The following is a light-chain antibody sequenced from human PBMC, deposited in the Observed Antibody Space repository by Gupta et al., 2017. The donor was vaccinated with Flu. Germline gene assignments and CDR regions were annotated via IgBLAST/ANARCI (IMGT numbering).Light chain of an antibody. J-gene: IGKJ1*01. V-gene: IGKV2-28*01. CDR2: LGS. CDR3: MQALQTRT. Sequence: VMTQSPLSLPVTPGEPASISCRSSQSLLHSDGYNYLDWYLQKPGQSPQLLVYLGSNRASGVPDRFSGSGSGTDFTLKISRVEAEDVGVYYCMQALQTRTFGQGTKVEIK. CDR1: QSLLHSDGYNY.